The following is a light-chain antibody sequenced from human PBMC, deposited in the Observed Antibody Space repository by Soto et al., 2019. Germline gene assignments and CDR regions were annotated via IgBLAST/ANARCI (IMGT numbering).Light chain of an antibody. CDR3: QQYDNLPPFT. CDR2: DAS. J-gene: IGKJ3*01. V-gene: IGKV1-33*01. CDR1: QDISNY. Sequence: DIQMTQSPSSLSASVGDRVTITCQASQDISNYLNWYHQKPGKAPKLLIYDASNLETGVPSRFSGSGSGTDFTFTISRLQAEDIATYYCQQYDNLPPFTFCPGTKVDI.